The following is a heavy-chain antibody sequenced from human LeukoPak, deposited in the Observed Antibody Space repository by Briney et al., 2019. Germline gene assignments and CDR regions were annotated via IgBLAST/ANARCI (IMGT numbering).Heavy chain of an antibody. CDR1: GYTLTELS. CDR3: ATGLWLHPPKDPQFDY. V-gene: IGHV1-24*01. Sequence: ASVKVSCKVSGYTLTELSMHWVRQAPGKGLEWMGGFDPEDGETIYAQKFQGRVTMTEDTSTGTAYTELSSLRSEDTAVYYCATGLWLHPPKDPQFDYWGQGTLVTVSS. J-gene: IGHJ4*02. D-gene: IGHD5-18*01. CDR2: FDPEDGET.